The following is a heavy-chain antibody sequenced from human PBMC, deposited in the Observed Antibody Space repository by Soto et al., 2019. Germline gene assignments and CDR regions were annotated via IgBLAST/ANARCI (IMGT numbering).Heavy chain of an antibody. D-gene: IGHD2-2*01. V-gene: IGHV3-7*01. Sequence: EVQLVESGGGLVQPGGSLRLSCAASGFTFSRYWMTWVRQAPGKGPEWVANIKQDGSERYYVDSVKGRFTISRDNAKNSLYLQMNSLRADDTAVYYCARDLDCSSATGYGALYHWGQGTLVTVSS. CDR2: IKQDGSER. CDR3: ARDLDCSSATGYGALYH. J-gene: IGHJ5*02. CDR1: GFTFSRYW.